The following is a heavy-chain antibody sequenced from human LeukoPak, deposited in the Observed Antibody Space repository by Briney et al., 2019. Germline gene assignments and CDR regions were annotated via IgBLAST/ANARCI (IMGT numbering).Heavy chain of an antibody. Sequence: GGSLRLSCAASGFTFSSYSMNWVRQAPGKGLEWVSSISSSSSYIYYADSAKGRFTISRDNAKNSLCLQMNSLRAEDTAVYYCARDGGGGYSFSDYWGQGTLVTVSS. D-gene: IGHD5-18*01. CDR2: ISSSSSYI. V-gene: IGHV3-21*01. J-gene: IGHJ4*02. CDR3: ARDGGGGYSFSDY. CDR1: GFTFSSYS.